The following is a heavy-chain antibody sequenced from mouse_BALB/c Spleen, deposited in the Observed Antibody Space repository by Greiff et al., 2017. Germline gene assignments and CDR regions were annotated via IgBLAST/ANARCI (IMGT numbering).Heavy chain of an antibody. V-gene: IGHV5-6-3*01. Sequence: EVKLMESGGGLVQPGGSLKLSCAASGFTFSSYGMSWVRQTPDKRLELVATINSNGGSTYYPDSVKGRFTISRDNAKNTLYLQMSSLKSEDTAMYYCARDQATATSPFAYWGQGTLVTVSA. CDR1: GFTFSSYG. CDR2: INSNGGST. D-gene: IGHD1-2*01. CDR3: ARDQATATSPFAY. J-gene: IGHJ3*01.